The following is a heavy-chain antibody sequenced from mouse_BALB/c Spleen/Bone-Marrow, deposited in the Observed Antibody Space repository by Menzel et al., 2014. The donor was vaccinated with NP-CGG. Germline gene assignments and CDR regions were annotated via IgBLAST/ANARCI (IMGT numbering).Heavy chain of an antibody. V-gene: IGHV1-14*01. CDR3: AKGNYYVFEY. D-gene: IGHD2-1*01. CDR2: VNPYNDDT. Sequence: VQLQQPGPALVKPGASVKMSCKASGYTFTSYAVYWVTQQPGQGLDWIGYVNPYNDDTKYNEKFKGKATLTSDKSSITAYMELSSLTSEVSAVYCCAKGNYYVFEYRGQEALVTVS. CDR1: GYTFTSYA. J-gene: IGHJ3*01.